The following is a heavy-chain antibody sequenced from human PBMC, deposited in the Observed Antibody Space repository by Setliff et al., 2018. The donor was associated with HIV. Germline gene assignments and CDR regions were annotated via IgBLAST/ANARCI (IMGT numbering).Heavy chain of an antibody. V-gene: IGHV3-23*01. CDR3: AKGREYGSGTWRAMDV. CDR1: GFTFSFHA. D-gene: IGHD3-10*01. J-gene: IGHJ6*03. CDR2: ISGSGDST. Sequence: PGGSLRLSCAAFGFTFSFHAMTWVRQAPGKGLEWVSGISGSGDSTYYADSVKGRFTISRDNSKNTLYLQVNSLRAEDTAVYHCAKGREYGSGTWRAMDVWGKGTTVTVSS.